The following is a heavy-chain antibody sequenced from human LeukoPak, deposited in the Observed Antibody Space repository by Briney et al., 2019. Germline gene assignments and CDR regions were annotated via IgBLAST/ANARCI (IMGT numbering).Heavy chain of an antibody. Sequence: PGRSLRLSCAASGFTFDDYAMHWVRQAPGKGLEWVSAISGSGGSTYYADSVKGRFTISRDNSKNTLYLQMNSLRAEDTAVYYCAKGSTPYYFDYWGQGTLVTVSS. CDR3: AKGSTPYYFDY. V-gene: IGHV3-23*01. J-gene: IGHJ4*02. CDR2: ISGSGGST. D-gene: IGHD2-2*01. CDR1: GFTFDDYA.